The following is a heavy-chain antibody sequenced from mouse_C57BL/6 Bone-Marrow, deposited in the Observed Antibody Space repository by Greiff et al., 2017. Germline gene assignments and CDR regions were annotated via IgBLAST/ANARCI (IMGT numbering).Heavy chain of an antibody. Sequence: VQLQQSGAELMKPGASVKLSCKATGYTFTGYWIEWVKQRPGHGLEWIGEILPGSGSTNYNEKFKGKATFTADTSSNTAYMQLSSLSADDSAIYYCARDGNYLDWYFDDWGTGTAVTVSS. J-gene: IGHJ1*03. D-gene: IGHD2-1*01. V-gene: IGHV1-9*01. CDR3: ARDGNYLDWYFDD. CDR2: ILPGSGST. CDR1: GYTFTGYW.